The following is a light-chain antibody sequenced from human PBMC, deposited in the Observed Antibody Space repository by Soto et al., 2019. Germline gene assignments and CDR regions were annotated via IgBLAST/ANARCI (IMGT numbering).Light chain of an antibody. V-gene: IGKV3D-15*01. CDR1: QGSSSS. CDR2: GAS. CDR3: QQNNNRPQT. J-gene: IGKJ1*01. Sequence: EIVLTQSPATLYLSPGERATLSCRTHQGSSSSLAWYQQKRGQAPRLLIYGASTRATGIPARFSGSGSGTEFTLTISSLQSEDFAVYYCQQNNNRPQTFGQGTKVDIK.